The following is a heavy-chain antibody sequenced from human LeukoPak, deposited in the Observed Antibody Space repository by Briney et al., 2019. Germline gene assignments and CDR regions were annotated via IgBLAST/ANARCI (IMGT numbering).Heavy chain of an antibody. J-gene: IGHJ4*02. V-gene: IGHV3-43*02. CDR1: GFTFDDYA. Sequence: GVSLTLSCAASGFTFDDYAMHWVRQAPGKGLEWVSLISGDGDSTYYADSVKGRFTISRDNSKDSLYLQMNSLRTEDTALYYCAKDTGITPSGISGFFDFWGQGTLVTVSS. D-gene: IGHD6-13*01. CDR3: AKDTGITPSGISGFFDF. CDR2: ISGDGDST.